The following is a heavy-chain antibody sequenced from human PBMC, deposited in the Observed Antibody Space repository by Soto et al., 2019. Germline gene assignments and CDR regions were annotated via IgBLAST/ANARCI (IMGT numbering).Heavy chain of an antibody. CDR3: AGMATFGSLNWFDP. CDR1: GYSFTNND. CDR2: MNPGSGDT. V-gene: IGHV1-8*01. D-gene: IGHD3-16*01. J-gene: IGHJ5*02. Sequence: ASVKVSCKASGYSFTNNDVSWVRQATGQGLEWMGWMNPGSGDTGYAQKFQGRVTMTRDISIATAYMELSSLRSDDKAIYYCAGMATFGSLNWFDPWGQGTLVTVSS.